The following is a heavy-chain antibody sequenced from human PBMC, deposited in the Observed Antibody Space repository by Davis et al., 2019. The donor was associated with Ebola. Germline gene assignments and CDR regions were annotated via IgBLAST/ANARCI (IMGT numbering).Heavy chain of an antibody. Sequence: GESLKISCAASGFTFSSYGMHWVRQAPGKGLEWVAVISYDGSNKYYADSVKGRFTISRDNSKNTLYLQMNSLRAEDTAVYYCAKDTGYSSSWFYECDYWGQGTLVTVSS. J-gene: IGHJ4*02. D-gene: IGHD6-13*01. CDR1: GFTFSSYG. CDR3: AKDTGYSSSWFYECDY. V-gene: IGHV3-30*18. CDR2: ISYDGSNK.